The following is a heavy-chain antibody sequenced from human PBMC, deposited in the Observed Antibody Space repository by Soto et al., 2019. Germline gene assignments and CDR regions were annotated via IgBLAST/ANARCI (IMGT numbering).Heavy chain of an antibody. D-gene: IGHD6-13*01. CDR3: ARVSSCWYKVSFDY. J-gene: IGHJ4*02. Sequence: QVQLVQSGAEVKKPGSSVKVSCKASGGTFSNYAISWVRQAPGQGLEWMGGIIPIFGTTNYAQRFQSRVTITAAEYTCTAYMELSSLRSEDTAVYYCARVSSCWYKVSFDYWGQGTLVTVSS. V-gene: IGHV1-69*12. CDR2: IIPIFGTT. CDR1: GGTFSNYA.